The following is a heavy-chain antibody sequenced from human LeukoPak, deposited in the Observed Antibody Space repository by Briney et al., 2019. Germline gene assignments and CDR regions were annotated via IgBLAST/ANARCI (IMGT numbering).Heavy chain of an antibody. CDR1: GFTVSSNY. J-gene: IGHJ6*02. V-gene: IGHV3-53*01. CDR2: IYSGGST. Sequence: GGSLRLSCAASGFTVSSNYMSWVRQAPGKGLEWVSLIYSGGSTFYAGSVKGRFTISRDNSKNTLYLQMNSLRAEDTAVYYCARDAPAYYYGMDVWGQGTTVTVSS. CDR3: ARDAPAYYYGMDV.